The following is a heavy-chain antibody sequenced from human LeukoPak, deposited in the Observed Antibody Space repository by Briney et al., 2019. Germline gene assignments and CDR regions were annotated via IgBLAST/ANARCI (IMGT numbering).Heavy chain of an antibody. CDR3: ARARNGDYMWDY. V-gene: IGHV5-51*01. D-gene: IGHD4-17*01. J-gene: IGHJ4*02. Sequence: GESLKISCEGSGYSFTNDWIGWVRQMPGKGLEWMGIIYFADFTVKYSPPFQGQVTISADKSISTAYLQWSSLRASDTAMYYCARARNGDYMWDYWGQGTLVTVSS. CDR1: GYSFTNDW. CDR2: IYFADFTV.